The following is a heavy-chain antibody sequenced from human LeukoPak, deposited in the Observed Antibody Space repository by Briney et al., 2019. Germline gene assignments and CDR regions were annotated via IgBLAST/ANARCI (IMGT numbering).Heavy chain of an antibody. CDR2: IYYSGRVS. CDR3: ARRTGFSGVGNC. V-gene: IGHV4-39*01. CDR1: GDSLSRSGYY. D-gene: IGHD5-12*01. Sequence: PSETLSLTCTVSGDSLSRSGYYWGWIRQTPGKGLEWIASIYYSGRVSYYNPSLKSRLTISLDTSKNQLSLNLRSVTAADTAVYFCARRTGFSGVGNCWGQGTLVTVSS. J-gene: IGHJ4*02.